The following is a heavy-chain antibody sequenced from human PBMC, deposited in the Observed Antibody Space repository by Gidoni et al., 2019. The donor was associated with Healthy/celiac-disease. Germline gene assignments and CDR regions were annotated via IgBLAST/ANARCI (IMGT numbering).Heavy chain of an antibody. Sequence: QVQLVESGGGVVQPGRSLRLSCSASGFTFRSYAMHWVRQAPGKGLEWVAVISYDGSNKYYADSVKGRFTISRDNSKNTLYLQMNSLRAEDTAVYYCARDQASNNWNDVPPFDYWGQGTLVTVSS. V-gene: IGHV3-30-3*01. CDR2: ISYDGSNK. J-gene: IGHJ4*02. D-gene: IGHD1-20*01. CDR1: GFTFRSYA. CDR3: ARDQASNNWNDVPPFDY.